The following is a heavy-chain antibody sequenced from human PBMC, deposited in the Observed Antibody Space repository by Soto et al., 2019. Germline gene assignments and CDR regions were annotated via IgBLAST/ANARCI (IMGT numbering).Heavy chain of an antibody. CDR2: IYWDDDK. CDR1: GFSLSTSGVG. D-gene: IGHD2-21*02. Sequence: SGPTLVNPTQTLTLTCTISGFSLSTSGVGVGWIRQPPGKALEWLALIYWDDDKRYSPSLRSRLTINKDTSKNQVVLTMTNMDPVDTATYYCIQSRCGGDCLQSYASHYYYGMDVWGQGTTVTVSS. CDR3: IQSRCGGDCLQSYASHYYYGMDV. J-gene: IGHJ6*02. V-gene: IGHV2-5*02.